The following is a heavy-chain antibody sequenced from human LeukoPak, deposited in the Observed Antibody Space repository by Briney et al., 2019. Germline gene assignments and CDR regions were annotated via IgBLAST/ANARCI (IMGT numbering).Heavy chain of an antibody. V-gene: IGHV1-69*06. J-gene: IGHJ4*02. CDR2: IIPIFGTA. Sequence: GASVKVSCKASGGTFSSYAISWVRQAPGQGLEWMGGIIPIFGTANYAQTFQGRVTITADKSTSTAYMELSSLRSEDTAVYYCVVATYPFYFDYWGQGTLVTVSS. CDR3: VVATYPFYFDY. D-gene: IGHD5-12*01. CDR1: GGTFSSYA.